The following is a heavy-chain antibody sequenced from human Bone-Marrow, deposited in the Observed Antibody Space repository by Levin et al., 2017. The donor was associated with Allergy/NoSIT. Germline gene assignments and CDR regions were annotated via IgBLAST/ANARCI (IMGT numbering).Heavy chain of an antibody. J-gene: IGHJ4*02. V-gene: IGHV2-5*02. CDR1: GFSLASYGVG. Sequence: SGPTLVKPTQTLTLTCTFSGFSLASYGVGVGWIRQPPGKPLEWLAVIYWDDDKRYSPSLRSRLTITKDTSKDQVVLTMTNMDTVDTATYYCAQRGSWAGNNWDTGYLDYWGQGILVTVSS. CDR2: IYWDDDK. D-gene: IGHD1-1*01. CDR3: AQRGSWAGNNWDTGYLDY.